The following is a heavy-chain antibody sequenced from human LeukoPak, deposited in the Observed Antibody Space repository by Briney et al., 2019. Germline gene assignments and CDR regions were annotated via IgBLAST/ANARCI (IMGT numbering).Heavy chain of an antibody. J-gene: IGHJ5*02. CDR2: MNPNSGNT. CDR3: ARESPIHYGSGSYPFDP. V-gene: IGHV1-8*03. Sequence: ASVKVSCKASGYTFTSYDINWVRQATGQGLEWMGWMNPNSGNTGYAQKFQGRVTITRNTSISTAYMEPSRLRSDDTAVYYCARESPIHYGSGSYPFDPWGQGTLVTVSS. CDR1: GYTFTSYD. D-gene: IGHD3-10*01.